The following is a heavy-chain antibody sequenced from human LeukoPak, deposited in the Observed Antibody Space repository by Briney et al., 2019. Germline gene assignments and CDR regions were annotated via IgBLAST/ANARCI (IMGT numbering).Heavy chain of an antibody. CDR1: GFTFSSYW. D-gene: IGHD6-19*01. CDR2: INTDGSST. CDR3: ARGEYASAWPNIDY. Sequence: PGGSLRLSCAASGFTFSSYWMHWVRQAPGKGLVWVSRINTDGSSTTYADSVKGRFTFSRDNAKNTLILQMNSLRTEDTAVHYCARGEYASAWPNIDYWGQGTLVTVSS. J-gene: IGHJ4*02. V-gene: IGHV3-74*01.